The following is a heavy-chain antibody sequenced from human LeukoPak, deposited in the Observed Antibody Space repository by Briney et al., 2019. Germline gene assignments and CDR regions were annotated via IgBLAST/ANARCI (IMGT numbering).Heavy chain of an antibody. J-gene: IGHJ4*02. CDR1: GGSISSESHY. D-gene: IGHD5-12*01. V-gene: IGHV4-61*02. Sequence: PSETLSLTCTVSGGSISSESHYWSWLRQPAGKGLEWIGRIHPSGSTNYNPSLKSRLTISVDTSKNQFSLRLSSVTAADTAVYYCARKDPGYSGYSDFDYWGQGTLVTVSS. CDR2: IHPSGST. CDR3: ARKDPGYSGYSDFDY.